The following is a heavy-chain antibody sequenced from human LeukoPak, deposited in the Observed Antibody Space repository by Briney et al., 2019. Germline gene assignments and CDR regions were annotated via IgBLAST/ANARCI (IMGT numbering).Heavy chain of an antibody. CDR1: EYSFTNYW. CDR3: ARRNNGLLWFGGELDY. V-gene: IGHV5-51*01. Sequence: GESLKISCKGSEYSFTNYWIGWVRQMPGKGLEWMGIIYPGDSDTKYSPSLQGQVTISADKSISTAYLQWSSLKASDTAMYYCARRNNGLLWFGGELDYWGQGTLVTVSS. D-gene: IGHD3-10*01. CDR2: IYPGDSDT. J-gene: IGHJ4*02.